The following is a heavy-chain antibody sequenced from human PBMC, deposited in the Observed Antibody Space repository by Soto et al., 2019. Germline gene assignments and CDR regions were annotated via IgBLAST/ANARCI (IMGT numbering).Heavy chain of an antibody. CDR1: GFIFTNYA. V-gene: IGHV1-3*01. J-gene: IGHJ2*01. CDR2: INVGNGNT. CDR3: ATSPCRGGSCYPWYFDV. Sequence: QVQLVQSGAEVKKPGASVKVSCKASGFIFTNYALHWVRQAPGRRLEWMGWINVGNGNTGYSENLQGRVNSPTDSSTTTVLVELSRLRSADTAMYYWATSPCRGGSCYPWYFDVWGRGTLVTVSS. D-gene: IGHD2-15*01.